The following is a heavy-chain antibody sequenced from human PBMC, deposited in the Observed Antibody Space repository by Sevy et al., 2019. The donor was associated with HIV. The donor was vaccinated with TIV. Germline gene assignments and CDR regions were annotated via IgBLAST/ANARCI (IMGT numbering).Heavy chain of an antibody. J-gene: IGHJ3*02. CDR3: ARNLRFGIDAFDI. CDR1: VFTVSTNY. D-gene: IGHD3-16*01. V-gene: IGHV3-53*01. Sequence: GGSLRLSCAASVFTVSTNYMNWVRQAPGKGLEWVSLIYSSGSTFYADSVKGRFTITRDNSENTVYLQMNSLRAEDTAVYYCARNLRFGIDAFDIWGQGTMVTVSS. CDR2: IYSSGST.